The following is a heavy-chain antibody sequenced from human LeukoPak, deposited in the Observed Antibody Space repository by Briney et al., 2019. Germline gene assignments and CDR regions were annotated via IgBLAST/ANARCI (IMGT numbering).Heavy chain of an antibody. CDR2: INPNSGGT. Sequence: ASVKVSCKASGYTFTDYYMHWVRQAPGQGLEWMGWINPNSGGTNYAQKFQGRVTMTRDTSISTAYMELSRLTSDDTAVYYCARDPSSGGIAARFDYWGQGTLVTVSS. D-gene: IGHD6-6*01. CDR3: ARDPSSGGIAARFDY. V-gene: IGHV1-2*02. CDR1: GYTFTDYY. J-gene: IGHJ4*02.